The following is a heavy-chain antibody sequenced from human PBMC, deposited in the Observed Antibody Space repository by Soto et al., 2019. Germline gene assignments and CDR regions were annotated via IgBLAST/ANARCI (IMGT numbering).Heavy chain of an antibody. D-gene: IGHD3-22*01. V-gene: IGHV3-74*01. J-gene: IGHJ4*02. Sequence: PGGSLRLSCTASEITLNIYWMHWIRHAPGKGLVWVSRINPESTTLTYADSVTGRFTISRESAKNTLYLQMNGLSAEDTAIYYCTNDSFGAWDXWGQGTLVTVSX. CDR3: TNDSFGAWDX. CDR2: INPESTTL. CDR1: EITLNIYW.